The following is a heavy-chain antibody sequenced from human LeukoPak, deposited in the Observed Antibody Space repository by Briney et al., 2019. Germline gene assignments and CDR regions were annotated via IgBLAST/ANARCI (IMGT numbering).Heavy chain of an antibody. J-gene: IGHJ4*02. D-gene: IGHD6-13*01. CDR2: MFPMIGTP. Sequence: SVKVSCRASGGIFSRYSISWVRQAPGQGLEWMGGMFPMIGTPNYAQKFQGRVTITTDESTTTSYMELSNLKSEDTAVYYCARGGERAAGISSAFDYWGQGTLVTVSS. CDR1: GGIFSRYS. V-gene: IGHV1-69*05. CDR3: ARGGERAAGISSAFDY.